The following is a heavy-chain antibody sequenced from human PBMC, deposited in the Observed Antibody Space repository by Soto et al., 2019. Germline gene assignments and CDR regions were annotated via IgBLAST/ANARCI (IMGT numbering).Heavy chain of an antibody. J-gene: IGHJ4*02. Sequence: PRGSLRLSCAASGFPFSGSWMRWVRQAPGKGLEWVAVINPDGSTKHYVDSVNGRFTISRDNSKNSLFLQMNSLRDEDTGVFFCARDRAYMAVDYWGQGIQVTVSS. CDR1: GFPFSGSW. D-gene: IGHD1-20*01. CDR2: INPDGSTK. V-gene: IGHV3-7*01. CDR3: ARDRAYMAVDY.